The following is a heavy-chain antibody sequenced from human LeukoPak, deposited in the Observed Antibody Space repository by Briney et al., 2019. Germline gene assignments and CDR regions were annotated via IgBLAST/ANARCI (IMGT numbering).Heavy chain of an antibody. CDR1: GGSFSGYY. D-gene: IGHD3-22*01. CDR2: INHSGST. CDR3: ARAGYYYDSSGYYYRGNYYYYYMDV. V-gene: IGHV4-34*01. Sequence: SETLSLTCTVYGGSFSGYYWSWIRQPPGKGLEWIGEINHSGSTNYNPSLKSRVTISVDTSKNQFSLKLSSVTAADTAVYYCARAGYYYDSSGYYYRGNYYYYYMDVWGKGTTVTISS. J-gene: IGHJ6*03.